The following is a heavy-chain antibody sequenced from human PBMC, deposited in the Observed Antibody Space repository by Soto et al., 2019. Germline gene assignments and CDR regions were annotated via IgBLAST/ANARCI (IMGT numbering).Heavy chain of an antibody. CDR3: ARFYYGSGSPTVDY. V-gene: IGHV4-39*01. D-gene: IGHD3-10*01. Sequence: PSETLSLTCTVSGGSISSSSYYWGWIRQPPGKGLEWIGSIYYSGSTYYNPSLKSRVTISVDTSKNQFSLKLSSVTAADTAVYYCARFYYGSGSPTVDYWGQGTLVTVS. CDR1: GGSISSSSYY. J-gene: IGHJ4*02. CDR2: IYYSGST.